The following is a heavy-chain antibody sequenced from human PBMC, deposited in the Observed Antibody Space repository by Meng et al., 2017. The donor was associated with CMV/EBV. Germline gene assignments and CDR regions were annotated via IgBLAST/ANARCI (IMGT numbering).Heavy chain of an antibody. D-gene: IGHD3-22*01. J-gene: IGHJ4*02. CDR1: GFTFSSYA. CDR2: ISSSSSYI. Sequence: GESLKISCAASGFTFSSYAMHWVRQAPGKGLEWVSSISSSSSYIYYADSVKGRFTISRDNAKNSLYLQMNSLRAEDTAVYYCARVAVPSGQPHYYDSSGYYLKGLLDYWGQGTLVTVSS. V-gene: IGHV3-21*01. CDR3: ARVAVPSGQPHYYDSSGYYLKGLLDY.